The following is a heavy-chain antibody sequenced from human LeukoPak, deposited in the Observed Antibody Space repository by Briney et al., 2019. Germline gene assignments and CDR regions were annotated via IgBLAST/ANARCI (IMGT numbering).Heavy chain of an antibody. CDR1: GFTFSSYG. CDR2: ISYDGSNK. V-gene: IGHV3-30*18. D-gene: IGHD3-10*01. CDR3: AKVYYGSGSYSPPRYDAFDI. Sequence: GGSLRLSCAASGFTFSSYGMHWVRQAPGKGLEWVAVISYDGSNKYYADSVKGRFTISRDNSKNTLYLQMNSLRAEDTAVYYCAKVYYGSGSYSPPRYDAFDIWGQGTMVTVSS. J-gene: IGHJ3*02.